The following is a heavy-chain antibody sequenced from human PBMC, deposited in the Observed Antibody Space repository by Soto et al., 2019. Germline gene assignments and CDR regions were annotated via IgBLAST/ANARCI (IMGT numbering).Heavy chain of an antibody. D-gene: IGHD3-22*01. CDR3: ATDPMITTAVEYYFHW. CDR2: ISYHGINF. Sequence: QVQLVESGGGMVQPGTSLRLSCAASGFTFNTYAFHWVRQAPGKGLEWLAVISYHGINFYYANSVKGRFTISRDNSRNTVYLQMNSLRVEDTGVYYCATDPMITTAVEYYFHWWGRGPQVTVSS. V-gene: IGHV3-30*01. J-gene: IGHJ4*02. CDR1: GFTFNTYA.